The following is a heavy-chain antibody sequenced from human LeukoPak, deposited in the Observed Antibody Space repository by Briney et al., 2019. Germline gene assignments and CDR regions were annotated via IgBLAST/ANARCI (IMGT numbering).Heavy chain of an antibody. V-gene: IGHV3-74*01. CDR2: IQRDGSIT. J-gene: IGHJ4*02. CDR1: GFAFNNYW. Sequence: GGSLRLSCVASGFAFNNYWMHWVRQAPGKGLVWVSRIQRDGSITSYADSVKGRFTISRDNAKNSLYLQMNSLRAEDTAVYYCAREDHSNYNYWGQGTLVTVSS. D-gene: IGHD4-11*01. CDR3: AREDHSNYNY.